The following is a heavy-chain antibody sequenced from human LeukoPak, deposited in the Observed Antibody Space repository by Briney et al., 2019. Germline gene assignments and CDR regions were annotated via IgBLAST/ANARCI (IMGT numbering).Heavy chain of an antibody. CDR2: LYSGGST. CDR3: ARDRDYGDYKTPGDFDY. Sequence: PGGSLRLSCAASGFTVSSNYMSWVRQAPGKGLEWVSVLYSGGSTYYADSVKGRFTISRDNSKNTLYLQMNSLRAEDTAVYYCARDRDYGDYKTPGDFDYWGQGTLVTVSS. CDR1: GFTVSSNY. J-gene: IGHJ4*02. V-gene: IGHV3-66*01. D-gene: IGHD4-17*01.